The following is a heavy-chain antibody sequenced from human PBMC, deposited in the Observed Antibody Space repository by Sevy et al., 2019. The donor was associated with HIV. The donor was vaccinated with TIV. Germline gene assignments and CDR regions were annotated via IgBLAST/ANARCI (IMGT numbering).Heavy chain of an antibody. CDR1: GFTFSSYA. J-gene: IGHJ5*02. Sequence: GGSLSLSCAASGFTFSSYAMSWVRQAPGKGLEWVSAISGSGGSTYYADSVKGRFTISRDNSKNTLYLQMNSLRAEDTAVYYCAKHVLRYSTFDPWGQGTLVTVSS. CDR2: ISGSGGST. D-gene: IGHD3-9*01. CDR3: AKHVLRYSTFDP. V-gene: IGHV3-23*01.